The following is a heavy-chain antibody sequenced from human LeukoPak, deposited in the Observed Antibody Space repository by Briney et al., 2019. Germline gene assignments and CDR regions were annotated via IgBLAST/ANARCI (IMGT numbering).Heavy chain of an antibody. D-gene: IGHD3-22*01. CDR3: ARGTGHYDSSGYYY. CDR2: ISSSSSYI. CDR1: GFTFSSYS. J-gene: IGHJ4*02. Sequence: NPGGSLRLSCAASGFTFSSYSMNWVRQAPGKGLEWVSSISSSSSYIYYADSVKGRFTISRDNAKNSLYLQMSSLRAEDTAVYYCARGTGHYDSSGYYYWGQGTLVTVSS. V-gene: IGHV3-21*01.